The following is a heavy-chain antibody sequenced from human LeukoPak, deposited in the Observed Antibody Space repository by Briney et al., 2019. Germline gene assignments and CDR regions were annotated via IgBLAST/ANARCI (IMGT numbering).Heavy chain of an antibody. CDR3: ARGRRGNYFQDY. J-gene: IGHJ4*02. D-gene: IGHD1-26*01. CDR1: GGSISSYY. CDR2: LWSGTTT. V-gene: IGHV4-39*07. Sequence: SETLSLTCTVSGGSISSYYWAWIRQPPGKGLEWIGSLWSGTTTYYNPSLTSRVTIAVDTSKNQFSLILPSVTAADTAVYYCARGRRGNYFQDYWGQGTLVTVSS.